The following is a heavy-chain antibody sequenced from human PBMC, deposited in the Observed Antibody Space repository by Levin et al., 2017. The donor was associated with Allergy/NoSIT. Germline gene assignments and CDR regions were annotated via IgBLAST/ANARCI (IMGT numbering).Heavy chain of an antibody. J-gene: IGHJ3*02. V-gene: IGHV3-23*01. CDR2: ISGSGGST. CDR3: AKDGPTTVTTRSAFDI. CDR1: GFTFSSYA. D-gene: IGHD4-17*01. Sequence: GGSLRLSCAASGFTFSSYAMSWVRQAPGKGLEWVSAISGSGGSTYYADSVKGRFTISRDNSKNTLYLQMNSLRAEDTAVYYCAKDGPTTVTTRSAFDIWGQGTMVTVSS.